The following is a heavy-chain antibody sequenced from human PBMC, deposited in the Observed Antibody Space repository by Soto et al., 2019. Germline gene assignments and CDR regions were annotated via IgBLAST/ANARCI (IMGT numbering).Heavy chain of an antibody. CDR3: ASLPWDPRTRGDLDAFDI. D-gene: IGHD2-21*02. V-gene: IGHV1-69*02. J-gene: IGHJ3*02. CDR2: IIPILGIA. CDR1: GGTFSSYT. Sequence: ASVKVSCKASGGTFSSYTISWVRQAPGQGLEWMGRIIPILGIANYAQKFQGRVTITADKSTSTAYMELSSLRSEDTAVYYCASLPWDPRTRGDLDAFDIWGPGTMVTLSS.